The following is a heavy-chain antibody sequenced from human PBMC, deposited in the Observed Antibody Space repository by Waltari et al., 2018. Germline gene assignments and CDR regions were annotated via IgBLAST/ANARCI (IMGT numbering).Heavy chain of an antibody. CDR3: ARDAYYSDSSGYHFDY. Sequence: EVQLVESGGGLVQPGQSLRLSCAASGFPFSTYSMNWVRQAPGKGLEWVSYISGSSSTIYYAGSVKGRFTISRDNAKNSLFLQMTSLRAEDTAVYYCARDAYYSDSSGYHFDYWGQGTLVTVSS. D-gene: IGHD3-22*01. J-gene: IGHJ4*02. V-gene: IGHV3-48*04. CDR2: ISGSSSTI. CDR1: GFPFSTYS.